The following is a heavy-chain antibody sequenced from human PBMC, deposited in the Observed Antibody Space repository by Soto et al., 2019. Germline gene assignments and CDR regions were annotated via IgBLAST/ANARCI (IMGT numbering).Heavy chain of an antibody. CDR1: GGSISSYY. Sequence: SSETLSLTCTVSGGSISSYYWSWIRQPPGKGLEWIGYIYYSGSTNYNPSLKSRVTISVDTSKNQFSLKLSSVTAADTAVYYCAILATIGSNYYYYGMDVWGQGTTVTVSS. V-gene: IGHV4-59*01. CDR3: AILATIGSNYYYYGMDV. CDR2: IYYSGST. D-gene: IGHD5-12*01. J-gene: IGHJ6*02.